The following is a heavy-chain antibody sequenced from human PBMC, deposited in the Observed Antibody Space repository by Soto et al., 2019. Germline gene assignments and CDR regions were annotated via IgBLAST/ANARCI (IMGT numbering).Heavy chain of an antibody. CDR1: AYSFTSYW. D-gene: IGHD4-4*01. V-gene: IGHV5-51*01. Sequence: PGESLKISCKGSAYSFTSYWIGWVRQMPGKGLEWMGIIFPGGSDTRYSPSFQGQVTISADKSINTSYLQWNSLKASDTAMYYCARNDYNGNPVDYWGQETLVTVSS. J-gene: IGHJ4*02. CDR2: IFPGGSDT. CDR3: ARNDYNGNPVDY.